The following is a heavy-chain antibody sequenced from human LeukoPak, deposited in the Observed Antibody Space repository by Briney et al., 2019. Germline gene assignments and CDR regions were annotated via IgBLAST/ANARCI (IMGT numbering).Heavy chain of an antibody. D-gene: IGHD2-2*01. CDR1: GGSFSGYY. CDR3: ARGLGSYCSSTSCAPFDY. V-gene: IGHV4-34*01. CDR2: INHSGST. Sequence: SETLSLTCAVYGGSFSGYYWSWIRQPPGKGLEWIGEINHSGSTNYNPSLKSRVTISVGTSKNQFSLKLSSVTAADTAVYYCARGLGSYCSSTSCAPFDYWGQGTLVTVSS. J-gene: IGHJ4*02.